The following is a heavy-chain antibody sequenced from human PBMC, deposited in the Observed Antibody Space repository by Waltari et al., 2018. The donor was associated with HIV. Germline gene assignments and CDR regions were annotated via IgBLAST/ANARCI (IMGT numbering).Heavy chain of an antibody. Sequence: VQVAESGGGVVQPGKSVRLSCATSGFNFSDFVIHWVRQAPEKGLEWVAVIWSDGKTRFYEDSIKGRFSISRDNSNYSSSLQINRVTLADTAVYYCTTGRSSVVAAPPVQWGQGT. V-gene: IGHV3-33*03. CDR3: TTGRSSVVAAPPVQ. CDR1: GFNFSDFV. J-gene: IGHJ4*01. CDR2: IWSDGKTR. D-gene: IGHD6-19*01.